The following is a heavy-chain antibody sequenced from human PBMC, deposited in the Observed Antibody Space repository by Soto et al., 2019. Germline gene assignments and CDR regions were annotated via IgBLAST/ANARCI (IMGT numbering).Heavy chain of an antibody. CDR3: ASFPDSSGWYGLNYYYGMDV. CDR2: IYYSGST. CDR1: GGSISSSSYY. V-gene: IGHV4-39*01. J-gene: IGHJ6*02. D-gene: IGHD6-19*01. Sequence: SETLSLTCTVSGGSISSSSYYWGWIRQPPGKGLEWIGSIYYSGSTYYNPSLKSRVTISVDTSKNQFSLKLSSVTAADTAVYYCASFPDSSGWYGLNYYYGMDVWGQGTTVTVSS.